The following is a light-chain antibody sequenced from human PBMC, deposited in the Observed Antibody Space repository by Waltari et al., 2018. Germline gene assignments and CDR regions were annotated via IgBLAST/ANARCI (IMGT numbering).Light chain of an antibody. Sequence: QSALTQPPSASGSPGQSVTISCTGASSDIGAYSYVSWYQHYPGKAPKRIIYDVDKRPSGVPDRFSGSKSGDTASLTVSGRQTEDEADYYCSSYAGSNNLGIFGGGTKLTVL. V-gene: IGLV2-8*01. CDR1: SSDIGAYSY. CDR2: DVD. CDR3: SSYAGSNNLGI. J-gene: IGLJ2*01.